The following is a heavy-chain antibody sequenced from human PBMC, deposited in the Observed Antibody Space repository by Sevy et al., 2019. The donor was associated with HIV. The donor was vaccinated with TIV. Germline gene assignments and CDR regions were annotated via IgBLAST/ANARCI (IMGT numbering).Heavy chain of an antibody. CDR1: GFTFSSYA. D-gene: IGHD2-2*01. CDR3: AREGDTVLVPTAVDAFDF. CDR2: IKTDGSNR. Sequence: GGSLRLSCAASGFTFSSYAMSWVRQAPGKGLEWVSRIKTDGSNRDSADSVKGRFFISRDNAKNLLYLQMNSLRAEDTAVYYCAREGDTVLVPTAVDAFDFWGQGTMVTVSS. J-gene: IGHJ3*01. V-gene: IGHV3-74*01.